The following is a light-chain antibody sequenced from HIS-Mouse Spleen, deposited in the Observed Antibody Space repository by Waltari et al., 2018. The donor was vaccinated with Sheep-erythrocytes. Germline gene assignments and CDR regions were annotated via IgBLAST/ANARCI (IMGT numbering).Light chain of an antibody. CDR1: KLGDKY. CDR3: CSYAGSYTYV. Sequence: SYELTQPPSVSVSPGQTASITCSGDKLGDKYACWYQQKPGQSPVLVIYQDSKRPSGIPERFSGSNSGNTATLTISGTQAEDEADYYCCSYAGSYTYVFGTGTKVTVL. CDR2: QDS. J-gene: IGLJ1*01. V-gene: IGLV3-1*01.